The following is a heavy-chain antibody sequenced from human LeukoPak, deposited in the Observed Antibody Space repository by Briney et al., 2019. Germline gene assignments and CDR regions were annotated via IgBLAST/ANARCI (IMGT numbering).Heavy chain of an antibody. D-gene: IGHD3-16*01. V-gene: IGHV4-59*01. CDR2: IYDTGST. Sequence: SETLSLTCSISGGSMSNYYWSWIRQPPGKALEWIGYIYDTGSTNYNPSLKSRVTISIDTSKNQFSLKLSSVTAADTAVYYCARDLGKGGDWGQGTLVIVSS. CDR1: GGSMSNYY. J-gene: IGHJ4*02. CDR3: ARDLGKGGD.